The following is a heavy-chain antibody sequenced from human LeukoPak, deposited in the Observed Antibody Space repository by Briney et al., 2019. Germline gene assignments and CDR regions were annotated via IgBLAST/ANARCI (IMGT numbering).Heavy chain of an antibody. J-gene: IGHJ4*02. CDR3: AKALGRDDSSGS. CDR2: IYSGGST. D-gene: IGHD3-22*01. CDR1: GFTVSSNY. V-gene: IGHV3-53*01. Sequence: GGSLRLSCAASGFTVSSNYMSWVRQAPGKGLEWVSVIYSGGSTYYADSVKGRFTISRDNSKNTLYLQMNSLRAEDTAVYYCAKALGRDDSSGSWGQGTLVTVSS.